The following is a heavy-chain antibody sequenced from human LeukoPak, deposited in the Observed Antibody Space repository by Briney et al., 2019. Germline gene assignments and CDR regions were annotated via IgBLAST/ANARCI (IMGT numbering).Heavy chain of an antibody. Sequence: GRSLRLSCAASGFTFSSYAMHWVRQAPGKGLEWVAVISYDGSNKYYADSVKGRFTISRDNSKNTLYLQMNSLRAEDTAVYYCARVFDSSSYYYGMDVWGQGTTVTVSS. CDR1: GFTFSSYA. CDR2: ISYDGSNK. V-gene: IGHV3-30-3*01. D-gene: IGHD6-19*01. CDR3: ARVFDSSSYYYGMDV. J-gene: IGHJ6*02.